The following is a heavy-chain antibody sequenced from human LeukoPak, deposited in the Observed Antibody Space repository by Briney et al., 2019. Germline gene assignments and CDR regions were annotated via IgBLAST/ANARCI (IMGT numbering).Heavy chain of an antibody. D-gene: IGHD5-18*01. J-gene: IGHJ4*02. Sequence: ASVKVSCKASGYTFTTYAMHWVRQAPGQGLEWMGWINAGNGNTKYSQKLQGRVTITRDTSASTAYMELSSLRSEDTAVYYCARGPGQYSYMDWGQGTLVTVSS. CDR2: INAGNGNT. CDR1: GYTFTTYA. CDR3: ARGPGQYSYMD. V-gene: IGHV1-3*01.